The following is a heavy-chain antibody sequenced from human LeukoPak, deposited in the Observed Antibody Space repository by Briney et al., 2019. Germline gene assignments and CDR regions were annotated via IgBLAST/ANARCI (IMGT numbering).Heavy chain of an antibody. J-gene: IGHJ4*02. CDR3: AIYQGTYGDNDNDF. V-gene: IGHV1-69*13. CDR2: IIPMINTP. D-gene: IGHD4-17*01. Sequence: SVKVSCKASGGTFRSFAINWVRQAPGKGLEWMGGIIPMINTPKYAQRFQGRVSITADESTSTGYMEVSSLRSEDTAVYYCAIYQGTYGDNDNDFWGQGTLVTVSS. CDR1: GGTFRSFA.